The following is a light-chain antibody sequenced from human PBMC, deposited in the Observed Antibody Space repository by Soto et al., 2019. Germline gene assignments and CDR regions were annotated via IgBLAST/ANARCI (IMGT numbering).Light chain of an antibody. V-gene: IGLV2-14*01. J-gene: IGLJ1*01. CDR2: EVS. CDR3: SSYTSSNTYV. Sequence: QSALTQPASVSGSPGQSITISCTGTSSDIGSNNYVSWFQQRPGKAPTLIIYEVSNRPSGVSNRFSGSKSDSTASLTISGLQGEDEADYYCSSYTSSNTYVFGTGTKLTVL. CDR1: SSDIGSNNY.